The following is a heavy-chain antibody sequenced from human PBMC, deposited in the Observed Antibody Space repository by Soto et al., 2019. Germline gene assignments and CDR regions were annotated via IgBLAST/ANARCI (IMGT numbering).Heavy chain of an antibody. CDR2: IYYSGRT. D-gene: IGHD2-21*02. CDR3: ARQRTTVVTQAYFDH. J-gene: IGHJ4*02. V-gene: IGHV4-39*01. CDR1: GESISSSSYY. Sequence: LSLTCIVSGESISSSSYYWGWIRQPPGKGLEWIGSIYYSGRTYYNPSFKSRVTISIDTSKSQFSLKLSSVTATDTAVYYCARQRTTVVTQAYFDHWGQGALVTVSS.